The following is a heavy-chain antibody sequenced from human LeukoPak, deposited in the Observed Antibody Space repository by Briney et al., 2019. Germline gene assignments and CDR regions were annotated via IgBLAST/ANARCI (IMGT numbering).Heavy chain of an antibody. CDR1: GFTFSDYE. J-gene: IGHJ4*02. D-gene: IGHD4-17*01. Sequence: GGSLRLSCAASGFTFSDYEINWVRQAPEKGLEWVSYISSRSSTIYYADSVKGRFTISRDNSKNTLYLQMNSLRAEDTAVYYCAKDRMTTVTTTGDYWGQGTLVTVSS. CDR2: ISSRSSTI. V-gene: IGHV3-48*03. CDR3: AKDRMTTVTTTGDY.